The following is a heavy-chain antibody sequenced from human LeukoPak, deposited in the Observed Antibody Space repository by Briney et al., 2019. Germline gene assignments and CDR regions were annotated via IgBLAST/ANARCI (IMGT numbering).Heavy chain of an antibody. J-gene: IGHJ5*02. Sequence: SETLSLTCTVSGGSISSYYWSWIRQPPGKGLEWIGYIYYSGSTNYNPSLKSRVTIPVDTSKNQFSLKLSSVTASDTAVFCCAREGARDAAVGRGVAFDPWGQGTLVTVSS. CDR3: AREGARDAAVGRGVAFDP. V-gene: IGHV4-59*01. CDR1: GGSISSYY. CDR2: IYYSGST. D-gene: IGHD3-10*01.